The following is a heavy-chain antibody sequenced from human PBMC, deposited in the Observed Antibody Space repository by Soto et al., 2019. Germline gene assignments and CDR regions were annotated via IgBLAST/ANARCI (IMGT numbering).Heavy chain of an antibody. Sequence: QVQLVQSGTEVKKPGASVKVSCKASGYTFTSYGITWVRQAPGQGLEWMGWISAHNGNTKYAQKLQGRVTMTTDTSTSTAYMEVRSLRSDDTAVYYCATDTAMALPDAWGQGTLVTVSS. CDR2: ISAHNGNT. J-gene: IGHJ4*02. CDR3: ATDTAMALPDA. CDR1: GYTFTSYG. D-gene: IGHD5-18*01. V-gene: IGHV1-18*01.